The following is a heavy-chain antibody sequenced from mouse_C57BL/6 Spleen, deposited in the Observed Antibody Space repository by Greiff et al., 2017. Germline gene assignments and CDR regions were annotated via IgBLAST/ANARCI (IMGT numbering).Heavy chain of an antibody. D-gene: IGHD1-1*01. V-gene: IGHV5-4*01. CDR2: ISDGGSYT. J-gene: IGHJ3*01. CDR3: ARDLDYGSSYGFAY. Sequence: EVKLVESGGGLVKPGGSLKLSCAASGFTFSSYAMSWVRQTPEKRLEWVATISDGGSYTYYPDNVKGRFTISRDNAKNNLYLQMSHLKSEDTAMYYCARDLDYGSSYGFAYWGQGTLVTVSA. CDR1: GFTFSSYA.